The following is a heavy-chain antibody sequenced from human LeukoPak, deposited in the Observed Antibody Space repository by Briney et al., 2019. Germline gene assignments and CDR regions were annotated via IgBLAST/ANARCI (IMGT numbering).Heavy chain of an antibody. Sequence: ASVKVSCKVSGYTLTELSMHWVRQAPGKGLEWMGGFGPEDGEAIYAQKFQGRVTMTEDTSTDTAYMELSSLRSEDTAVYYCATDYDSGSYDFDYWGQGTLVTVSP. J-gene: IGHJ4*02. V-gene: IGHV1-24*01. CDR2: FGPEDGEA. CDR1: GYTLTELS. CDR3: ATDYDSGSYDFDY. D-gene: IGHD1-26*01.